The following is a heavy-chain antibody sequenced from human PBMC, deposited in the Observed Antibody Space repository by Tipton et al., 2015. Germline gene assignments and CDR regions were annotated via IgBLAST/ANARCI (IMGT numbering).Heavy chain of an antibody. Sequence: QLVQSGPEVKKPGSSVKISCQSSGDSFNVFGLSWLRQAPGQGLEWIGGILPDFGRPTYTYDFQGRVSITADASTRSVFLDLRGLTSDDTAVYYCAKVGTIDESPGFFDSWGQGTLITVSS. D-gene: IGHD5-24*01. CDR3: AKVGTIDESPGFFDS. CDR2: ILPDFGRP. V-gene: IGHV1-69*01. CDR1: GDSFNVFG. J-gene: IGHJ4*02.